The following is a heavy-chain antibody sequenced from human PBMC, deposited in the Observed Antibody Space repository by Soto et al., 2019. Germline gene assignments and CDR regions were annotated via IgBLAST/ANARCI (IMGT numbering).Heavy chain of an antibody. CDR3: AKSEFVAAAGSSVRYYYGMDV. Sequence: GGSLRLSCAASGFTFSSYAMSWVRQAPGKGLEWVSAISGSGGSTYYADSVKGRFTISRDNSKNTLYLQMNSLRAEDTAVYYCAKSEFVAAAGSSVRYYYGMDVWGPGTTVTVSS. CDR2: ISGSGGST. V-gene: IGHV3-23*01. J-gene: IGHJ6*02. CDR1: GFTFSSYA. D-gene: IGHD6-13*01.